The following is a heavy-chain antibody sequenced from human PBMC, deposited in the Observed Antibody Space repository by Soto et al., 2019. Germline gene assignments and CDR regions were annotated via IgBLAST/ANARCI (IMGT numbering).Heavy chain of an antibody. J-gene: IGHJ6*02. CDR2: IHHSGSI. CDR1: GGSISGDYYH. CDR3: AREDDGGDTLDV. Sequence: QVQLQKSGPGLVKPSQTLSLTCTVSGGSISGDYYHWTWIRQSPERGLEWIGYIHHSGSILYNPSLKSRVTISVDTSKNQFSLHLSSVTAADTAVYFCAREDDGGDTLDVWGQGTTVTVSS. D-gene: IGHD2-21*02. V-gene: IGHV4-30-4*08.